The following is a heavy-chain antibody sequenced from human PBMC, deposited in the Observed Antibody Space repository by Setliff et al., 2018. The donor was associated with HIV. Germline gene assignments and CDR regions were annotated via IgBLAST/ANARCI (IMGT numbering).Heavy chain of an antibody. CDR2: TYYRSKWSN. J-gene: IGHJ6*03. V-gene: IGHV6-1*01. D-gene: IGHD3-16*01. CDR3: ARGGDWDYNYYMDV. CDR1: GDSVSSNTAA. Sequence: PSQTLSLTCAISGDSVSSNTAAWNWIRQPPSRGLEWLGRTYYRSKWSNDYAVSVKSRITINPDTSKNQFSLQLNSVTPEDTAVYFCARGGDWDYNYYMDVWDKGTTVTVSS.